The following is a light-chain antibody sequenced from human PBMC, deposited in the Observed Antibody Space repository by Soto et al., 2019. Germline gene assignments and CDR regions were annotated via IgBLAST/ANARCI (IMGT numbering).Light chain of an antibody. Sequence: DIALTQSPGTLSLSPGDRAILSCRASQSVNSGSLAWYQQRPGQAPRLLIYGATLRATGIPDKFSGSGSGTDFTLTISRLEREDFAVYYCQQYGSSVRTFGRGTKVEIK. CDR3: QQYGSSVRT. CDR1: QSVNSGS. J-gene: IGKJ1*01. V-gene: IGKV3-20*01. CDR2: GAT.